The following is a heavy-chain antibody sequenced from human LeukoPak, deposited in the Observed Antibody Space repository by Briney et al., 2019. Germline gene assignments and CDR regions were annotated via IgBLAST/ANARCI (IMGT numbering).Heavy chain of an antibody. CDR1: GGSISSGGYS. V-gene: IGHV4-30-2*01. CDR2: IYHSGST. D-gene: IGHD3-22*01. Sequence: SQTLSLTCAVSGGSISSGGYSWSWIRQPPGKGLEWVGYIYHSGSTYYNPSLKSRVTISVDRSKNQFSLKLSSVTAADTAVYYCARDGYYDSSGYNPFDYWGQGTLVTVSS. CDR3: ARDGYYDSSGYNPFDY. J-gene: IGHJ4*02.